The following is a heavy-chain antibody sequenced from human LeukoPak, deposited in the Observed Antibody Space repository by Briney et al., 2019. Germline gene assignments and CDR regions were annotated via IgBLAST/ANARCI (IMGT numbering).Heavy chain of an antibody. V-gene: IGHV5-51*01. D-gene: IGHD3-22*01. CDR1: GYRITNSR. Sequence: PGESLKICCKGSGYRITNSRIGWVRQMPGKGLEWMGIIYPGDSDTRYSPSFQGQATISADKSISTAYLQWSSLKASDTAMYYCARGYDSTPLFGYWARRPLVTVSS. CDR2: IYPGDSDT. J-gene: IGHJ4*02. CDR3: ARGYDSTPLFGY.